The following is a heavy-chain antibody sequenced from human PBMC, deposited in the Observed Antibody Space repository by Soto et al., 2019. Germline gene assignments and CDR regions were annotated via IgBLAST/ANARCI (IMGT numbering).Heavy chain of an antibody. CDR1: GGSISTYY. Sequence: PSETLSLTCTVSGGSISTYYWSWIRQPPGKGLELIGYIYYSGSTNYSPSLKSRVTMSLDTSKNQFSLKLNSVTAADTAVYYCVSAGSGYSFDYWGQGTLVTVS. J-gene: IGHJ4*02. V-gene: IGHV4-59*01. D-gene: IGHD3-9*01. CDR2: IYYSGST. CDR3: VSAGSGYSFDY.